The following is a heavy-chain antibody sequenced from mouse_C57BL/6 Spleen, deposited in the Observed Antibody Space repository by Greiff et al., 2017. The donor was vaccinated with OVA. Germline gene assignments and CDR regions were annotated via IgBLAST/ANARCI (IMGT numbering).Heavy chain of an antibody. D-gene: IGHD2-2*01. V-gene: IGHV1-15*01. CDR3: TRSTMVTNWYFDV. J-gene: IGHJ1*03. CDR2: IDPETGGT. Sequence: VQLKQSGAELVRPGASVTLSCKASGYTFTDYEMHWVKQTPVHGLEWIGAIDPETGGTAYNQKFKGKAILTADKSSSTAYMELRSLTSEDSAVYYCTRSTMVTNWYFDVWGTGTTVTVSS. CDR1: GYTFTDYE.